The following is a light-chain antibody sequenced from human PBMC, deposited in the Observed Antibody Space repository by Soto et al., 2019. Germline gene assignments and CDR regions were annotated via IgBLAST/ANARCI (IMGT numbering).Light chain of an antibody. CDR2: DAS. J-gene: IGKJ1*01. CDR1: HTVGYGY. V-gene: IGKV3-20*01. Sequence: EIVLTQSPGTLSLAPGERTTLFCRASHTVGYGYLAWYHQRPCQAPRLLIYDASNRATGIPDRFSGSGAGTDFTLTIRRREPEDFAMYYWQQYGSSPRTFGQGTNVEIK. CDR3: QQYGSSPRT.